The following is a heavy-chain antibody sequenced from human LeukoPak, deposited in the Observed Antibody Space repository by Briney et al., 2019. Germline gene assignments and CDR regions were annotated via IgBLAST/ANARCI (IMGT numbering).Heavy chain of an antibody. V-gene: IGHV3-30*02. J-gene: IGHJ4*02. Sequence: GGSLRLSCGASGFTFTYYGMHWVRQAPGKGLEWVTFVRSDGSDKYYADSVKGRFTFSRDNSKNTVYLQMNSLRPEDTAVYYCVGDRDWAFDYWGQGSLVTVSS. CDR3: VGDRDWAFDY. D-gene: IGHD2-21*02. CDR1: GFTFTYYG. CDR2: VRSDGSDK.